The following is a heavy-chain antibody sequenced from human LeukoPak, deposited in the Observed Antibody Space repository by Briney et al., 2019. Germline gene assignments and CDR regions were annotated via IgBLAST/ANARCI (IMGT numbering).Heavy chain of an antibody. CDR3: AGGGSTYQGY. D-gene: IGHD2-2*01. V-gene: IGHV3-30*03. CDR2: ISYDGSNK. J-gene: IGHJ4*02. Sequence: GGSLRLSCAASGFTLSSYGMHWVRQAPGKGLEWVAVISYDGSNKYYADSVKGRFTISRDNAKNTLYLQMNSLRAEDTAVYYCAGGGSTYQGYWGQGTLVTVSS. CDR1: GFTLSSYG.